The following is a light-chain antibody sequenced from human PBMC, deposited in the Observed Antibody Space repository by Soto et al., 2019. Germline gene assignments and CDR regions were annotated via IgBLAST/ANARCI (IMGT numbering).Light chain of an antibody. J-gene: IGLJ2*01. V-gene: IGLV2-14*03. CDR1: SSDVGGYNY. Sequence: QSALTQPASVSGSPGQSITISCTGTSSDVGGYNYVSWYQQHPGKAPQLMIYDVSNRPSGVSNRFSGSKSGNTASLTISGLQAEYEAYYYCCSYTSSSTPVVFGGGTKLTVL. CDR3: CSYTSSSTPVV. CDR2: DVS.